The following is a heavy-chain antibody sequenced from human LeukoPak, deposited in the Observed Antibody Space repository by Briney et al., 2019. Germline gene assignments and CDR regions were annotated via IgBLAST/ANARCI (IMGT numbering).Heavy chain of an antibody. D-gene: IGHD5-24*01. J-gene: IGHJ2*01. V-gene: IGHV3-21*01. CDR1: GLSISRYS. CDR3: AREERDGYNYYWYFDL. CDR2: ISSASSYI. Sequence: GGSLRLSCAASGLSISRYSMNWVRQAPGKGLEWVSSISSASSYIYYTDSVKGRFTISRDNAKNSLYLQMNSLRAEDTAVYYCAREERDGYNYYWYFDLWGRGTLVTVSS.